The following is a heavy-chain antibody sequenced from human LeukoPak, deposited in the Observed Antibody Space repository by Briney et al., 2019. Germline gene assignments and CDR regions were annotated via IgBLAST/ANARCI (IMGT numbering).Heavy chain of an antibody. CDR1: GLSFGDYT. D-gene: IGHD3-16*02. J-gene: IGHJ4*02. Sequence: GGSLRLSCEASGLSFGDYTMHWVRQPPGKGLEWVSLISRNGAATKYADSVRGRFTVSRDNSKNSLYLQMNSLSTEDTALYYCARDWITRLGELSPDRAFDYWGQGTLVTVSS. CDR3: ARDWITRLGELSPDRAFDY. CDR2: ISRNGAAT. V-gene: IGHV3-43*01.